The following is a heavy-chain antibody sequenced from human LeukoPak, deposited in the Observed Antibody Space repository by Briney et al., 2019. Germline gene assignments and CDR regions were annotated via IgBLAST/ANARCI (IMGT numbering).Heavy chain of an antibody. Sequence: GASVKVSCKASGYTFTGYYMHWVRQAPGQGLEWMGWINPNSGGTNYAQKFQGWVTMTRDTSISTVYMELSSLRSEDTAVYYCARESDWNDLDYWGQGTLVTVSS. CDR2: INPNSGGT. CDR1: GYTFTGYY. V-gene: IGHV1-2*04. J-gene: IGHJ4*02. D-gene: IGHD1-1*01. CDR3: ARESDWNDLDY.